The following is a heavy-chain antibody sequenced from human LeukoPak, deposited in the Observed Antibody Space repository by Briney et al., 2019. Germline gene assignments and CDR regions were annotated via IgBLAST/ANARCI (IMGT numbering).Heavy chain of an antibody. CDR3: AREVGGGASGQ. D-gene: IGHD3-16*01. Sequence: PGGSLRLSCAASGFTVSSNYMSWVRQVPGKGVEWVSVIYSDGTISYSDYVRGRITISRENYEKKMYLQMNSLRVEDTAVYYCAREVGGGASGQWGQGTLVTVSS. J-gene: IGHJ4*02. CDR1: GFTVSSNY. CDR2: IYSDGTI. V-gene: IGHV3-66*01.